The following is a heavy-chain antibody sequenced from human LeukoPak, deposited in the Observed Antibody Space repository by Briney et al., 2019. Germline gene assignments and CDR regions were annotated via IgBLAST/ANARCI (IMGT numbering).Heavy chain of an antibody. CDR3: ARYAVEYSSSSPGYYYYYYYMDV. Sequence: PSETLSLTCAVYGGSFSGYYWSWIRQPPGKGLEWIGEINHSGSTNYNPSLKSRVTISVDTSKNQFSLKLSSVTATDTAVYYCARYAVEYSSSSPGYYYYYYYMDVWGKGTTVTVSS. CDR2: INHSGST. CDR1: GGSFSGYY. D-gene: IGHD6-6*01. J-gene: IGHJ6*03. V-gene: IGHV4-34*01.